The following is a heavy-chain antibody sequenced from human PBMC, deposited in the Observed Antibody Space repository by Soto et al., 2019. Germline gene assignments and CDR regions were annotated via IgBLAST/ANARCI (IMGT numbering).Heavy chain of an antibody. V-gene: IGHV3-23*01. CDR3: AMRRQGSGDY. D-gene: IGHD3-10*01. J-gene: IGHJ4*02. Sequence: PGGSLRLSCAASGFTFSNYAMSWVRQTPGKGLEWVSGISGSGGSTFYTDSVKGRFTISRDNSKNTLYLQMNSLRAEDTAVYYCAMRRQGSGDYWGQGTLVTVSS. CDR1: GFTFSNYA. CDR2: ISGSGGST.